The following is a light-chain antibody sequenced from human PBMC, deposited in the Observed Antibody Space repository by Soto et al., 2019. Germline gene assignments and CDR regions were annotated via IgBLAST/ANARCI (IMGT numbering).Light chain of an antibody. CDR1: QSISSGF. V-gene: IGKV3-20*01. J-gene: IGKJ4*01. Sequence: EFVLTQSPGKLSLSPGERATLSSRASQSISSGFLAWYQQKPGQAPRLLIYGASHRGTGIPDRFSGSGSGTDFTLTISRLEPEDFAVYYCQQYGSSPPLTFGGGTKVEIK. CDR2: GAS. CDR3: QQYGSSPPLT.